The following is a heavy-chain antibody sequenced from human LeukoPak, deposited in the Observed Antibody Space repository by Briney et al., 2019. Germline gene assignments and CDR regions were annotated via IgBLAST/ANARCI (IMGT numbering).Heavy chain of an antibody. V-gene: IGHV3-21*01. CDR3: ARDVAAGAFDY. CDR2: ISSTGSYM. Sequence: GGSLRLSCAASGFTFSSYAMNWARQAPGKGLEWVSSISSTGSYMSYADSVKGRFTISRDNAKNSLYLQVSSLRAEDTAVYYCARDVAAGAFDYWGQGTLVTVSS. CDR1: GFTFSSYA. D-gene: IGHD6-19*01. J-gene: IGHJ4*02.